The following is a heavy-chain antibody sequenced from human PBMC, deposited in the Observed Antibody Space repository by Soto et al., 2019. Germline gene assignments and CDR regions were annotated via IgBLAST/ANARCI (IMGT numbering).Heavy chain of an antibody. J-gene: IGHJ5*02. D-gene: IGHD3-10*01. CDR3: ARLSGPGNWFDP. V-gene: IGHV4-34*01. CDR2: INHSGST. Sequence: ETLSLTCSVYGASFSGYYWSGIRQPPGKGLEWIGEINHSGSTNYNPSLKSRVTISVDTSKNQFSLKLSSVTVADTAVYYCARLSGPGNWFDPWGQGTLVTVYS. CDR1: GASFSGYY.